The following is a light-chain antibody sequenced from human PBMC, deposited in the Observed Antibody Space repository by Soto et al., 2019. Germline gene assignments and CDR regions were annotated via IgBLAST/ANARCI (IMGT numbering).Light chain of an antibody. CDR1: QSVSSN. J-gene: IGKJ1*01. CDR2: RAS. V-gene: IGKV3-15*01. Sequence: EIVMTQSPATLSVSPGERATLSCRASQSVSSNLARYQQKPGQAPRLLIYRASTRATGIPARFSGSGSGTEFTLTISSLQSEDFAGYYCHQYNNWPRTFGQGTKVEIK. CDR3: HQYNNWPRT.